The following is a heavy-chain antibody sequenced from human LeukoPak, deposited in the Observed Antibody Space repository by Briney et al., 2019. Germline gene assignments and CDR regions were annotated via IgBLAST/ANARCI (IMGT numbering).Heavy chain of an antibody. Sequence: ASVKVSCKASGYTFTSYGISWVRQAPGQGLEWMGWISAYSGNTNYAQKFQGRVSMTTDTSTTTAYMELRSLRSDDTAVYYCARDPDIVASSSYFDFWGRGTLVTVSS. J-gene: IGHJ4*02. CDR1: GYTFTSYG. V-gene: IGHV1-18*04. CDR3: ARDPDIVASSSYFDF. CDR2: ISAYSGNT. D-gene: IGHD5-12*01.